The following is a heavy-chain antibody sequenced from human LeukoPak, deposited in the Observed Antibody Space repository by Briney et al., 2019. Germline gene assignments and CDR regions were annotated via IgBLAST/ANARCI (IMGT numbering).Heavy chain of an antibody. CDR3: ASSITIFGVFPYFDY. D-gene: IGHD3-3*01. CDR1: GGSISSYY. CDR2: IYYSGST. J-gene: IGHJ4*02. V-gene: IGHV4-59*01. Sequence: PSETLSLTCTVSGGSISSYYWSWIRQPPGKGLEWIGYIYYSGSTNYNPSLKSRVTISVDTSKNQFSLKLSSVTAADTAVYYCASSITIFGVFPYFDYWGQGTLVTVSS.